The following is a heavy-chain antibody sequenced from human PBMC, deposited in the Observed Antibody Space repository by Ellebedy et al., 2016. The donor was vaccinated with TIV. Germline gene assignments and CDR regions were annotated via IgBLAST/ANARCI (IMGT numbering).Heavy chain of an antibody. V-gene: IGHV4-59*01. J-gene: IGHJ6*03. CDR2: ISFSGST. CDR1: GDSISYYY. Sequence: SETLSLXXTVSGDSISYYYWTWIRQPPGKGLEWIGDISFSGSTNYNPSLKSRVTISVDTSKNQFSLKLSSVTAADSAVYFCARETTNGLYYYYMDVWGKGTTVTVSS. D-gene: IGHD3/OR15-3a*01. CDR3: ARETTNGLYYYYMDV.